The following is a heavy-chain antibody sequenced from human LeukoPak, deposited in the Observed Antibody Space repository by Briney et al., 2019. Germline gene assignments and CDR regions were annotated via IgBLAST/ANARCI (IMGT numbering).Heavy chain of an antibody. CDR1: GGSISSDSDY. J-gene: IGHJ4*02. V-gene: IGHV4-61*02. Sequence: PSETLSLTRTASGGSISSDSDYWSWIRQPAGKGLEWIGRIYSGSTDYNPSLRSRLTISVDTSKNQFSLELSSVTAADTAVYYCARGRASGTTLYFDYWGQGTLFTVSS. D-gene: IGHD1-1*01. CDR2: IYSGST. CDR3: ARGRASGTTLYFDY.